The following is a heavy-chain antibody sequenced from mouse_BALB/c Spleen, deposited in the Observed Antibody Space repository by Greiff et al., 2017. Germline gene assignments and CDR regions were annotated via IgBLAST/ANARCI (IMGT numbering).Heavy chain of an antibody. Sequence: EVQVVESGGGLVQPGGSRKLSCAASGFTFSSFGMHWVRQAPEKGLEWVAYISSGSSTIYYADTVKGRFTISRDNPKNTLFLQMTSLRSEDTAMYYCARRIYYDYDGTPYYAMDYWGQGTSVTVSS. D-gene: IGHD2-4*01. J-gene: IGHJ4*01. CDR2: ISSGSSTI. CDR3: ARRIYYDYDGTPYYAMDY. V-gene: IGHV5-17*02. CDR1: GFTFSSFG.